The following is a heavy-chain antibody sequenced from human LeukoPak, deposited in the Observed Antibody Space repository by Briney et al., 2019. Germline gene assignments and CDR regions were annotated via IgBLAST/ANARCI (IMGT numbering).Heavy chain of an antibody. J-gene: IGHJ4*02. Sequence: PSETLSLTCTVSGGSITSYYWSWIRQPPGKGLECIGYIYYSGSTNYNPSLKSRVTISVDTSKNQFSLKLSSVTAADTAVYYCARLYYETGGYYYIDYWGQGTLVTVSS. CDR2: IYYSGST. CDR3: ARLYYETGGYYYIDY. V-gene: IGHV4-59*01. CDR1: GGSITSYY. D-gene: IGHD3-22*01.